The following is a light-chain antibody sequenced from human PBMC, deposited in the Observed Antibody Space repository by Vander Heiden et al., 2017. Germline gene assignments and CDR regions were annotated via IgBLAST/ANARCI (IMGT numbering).Light chain of an antibody. CDR1: QSISSY. Sequence: DIQMTQSPSSLSASVGDRVTITCRASQSISSYLNWYQQKPGKAPKLLIDAASSLQSGVPSRLSGSGSGTDFTLTISSLQPEDFATYYCQQSYSTPPYTFGQGTKLEIK. J-gene: IGKJ2*01. CDR3: QQSYSTPPYT. CDR2: AAS. V-gene: IGKV1-39*01.